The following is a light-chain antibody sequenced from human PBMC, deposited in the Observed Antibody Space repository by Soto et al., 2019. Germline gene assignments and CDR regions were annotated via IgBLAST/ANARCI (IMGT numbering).Light chain of an antibody. V-gene: IGKV3-15*01. CDR2: GAS. J-gene: IGKJ2*01. Sequence: EIVMTQXXXTLXXSPGEXATLSCRASQSVSSNLAWYQQKPGQAPRLLIYGASTRATGIPARXSXXXXXXXXXXTISSLQSEDFAVYYCQQYNNWPGTFGQGTKLEXK. CDR1: QSVSSN. CDR3: QQYNNWPGT.